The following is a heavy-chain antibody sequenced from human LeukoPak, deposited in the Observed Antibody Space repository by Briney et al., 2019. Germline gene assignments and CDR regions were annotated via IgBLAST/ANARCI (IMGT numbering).Heavy chain of an antibody. V-gene: IGHV4-30-2*01. CDR3: ASGLMVRGVISD. J-gene: IGHJ4*02. Sequence: PSETLSLTCAVSGGSISSGGYSWSWLRQPPGKGLEWIGYIYHSGSTYYNPSLKSRVTISVDRSKNQFSLKLSSVTAADTAVYYCASGLMVRGVISDWGQGTLVTVSS. CDR1: GGSISSGGYS. D-gene: IGHD3-10*01. CDR2: IYHSGST.